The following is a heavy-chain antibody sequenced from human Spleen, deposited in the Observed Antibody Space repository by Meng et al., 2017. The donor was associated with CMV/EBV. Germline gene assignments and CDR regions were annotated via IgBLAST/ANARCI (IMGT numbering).Heavy chain of an antibody. D-gene: IGHD5-18*01. Sequence: GESLKISCAASGFSFSSHPMYWVRQAPGKGLEWVSSITSSSRHIYYADAVRGRFTITRDNAENSLYLQMNTLRAEDTAVYFCARDQYTAMVKDGMDVWGQGTTVTVSS. V-gene: IGHV3-21*01. CDR1: GFSFSSHP. CDR3: ARDQYTAMVKDGMDV. J-gene: IGHJ6*02. CDR2: ITSSSRHI.